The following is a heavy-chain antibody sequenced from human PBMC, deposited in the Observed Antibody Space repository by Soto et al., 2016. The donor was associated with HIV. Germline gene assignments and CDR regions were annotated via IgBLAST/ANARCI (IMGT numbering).Heavy chain of an antibody. J-gene: IGHJ4*02. D-gene: IGHD3-10*01. CDR1: GGSITSGNYY. V-gene: IGHV4-31*03. Sequence: QVQLQESGPGLVKPSQTLSLTCTVSGGSITSGNYYWTWIRQHPGKGLEWIGYIYYSGNTYYEPSFRSRLLISIDTSKNQVSLKLNSVTAADTAVYYCARGSPMVRLSAMLLDYWAGNLVTVS. CDR3: ARGSPMVRLSAMLLDY. CDR2: IYYSGNT.